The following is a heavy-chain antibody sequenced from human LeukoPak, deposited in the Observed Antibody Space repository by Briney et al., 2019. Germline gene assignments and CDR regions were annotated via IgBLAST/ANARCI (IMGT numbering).Heavy chain of an antibody. V-gene: IGHV3-33*01. CDR2: IWFDGSNK. CDR3: ARDVSPFGSGSYFDY. Sequence: RGPLRLSCAASGFTFSVYGMHWVRQAPGKGLEWVAVIWFDGSNKYYEDSVKGRFTISRDNSKNTLYLQMNSLRADDTAVYYCARDVSPFGSGSYFDYWGQGTLVTVSS. CDR1: GFTFSVYG. J-gene: IGHJ4*02. D-gene: IGHD3-10*01.